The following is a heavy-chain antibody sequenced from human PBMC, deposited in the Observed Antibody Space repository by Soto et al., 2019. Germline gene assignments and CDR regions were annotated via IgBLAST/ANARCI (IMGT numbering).Heavy chain of an antibody. J-gene: IGHJ6*03. D-gene: IGHD2-8*01. Sequence: SETLSLTCAVYGGSFSGYYWSWIRQPPGKGLEWIGEINHSGSTNYNPSLKSRVTISVDTSKNQFSLKLSSVTAADTAVYYCARGLGYCTNGVCHGNYYYYYMDVWGKGTTVTVSS. CDR2: INHSGST. CDR1: GGSFSGYY. CDR3: ARGLGYCTNGVCHGNYYYYYMDV. V-gene: IGHV4-34*01.